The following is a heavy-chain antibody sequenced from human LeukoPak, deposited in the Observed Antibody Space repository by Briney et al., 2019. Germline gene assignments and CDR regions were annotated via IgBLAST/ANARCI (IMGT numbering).Heavy chain of an antibody. V-gene: IGHV3-74*01. Sequence: GRSLRLSCAASGFTFDDYAMHWVRQPPGKGPVWVSHISGDGRTRNYADSVKGRFTISRDNAKKVVYLQMNSLRAEDTAVYYCSRDQAGYCSGASCPWGQGTRVTVSS. CDR3: SRDQAGYCSGASCP. J-gene: IGHJ5*02. CDR2: ISGDGRTR. CDR1: GFTFDDYA. D-gene: IGHD2-2*03.